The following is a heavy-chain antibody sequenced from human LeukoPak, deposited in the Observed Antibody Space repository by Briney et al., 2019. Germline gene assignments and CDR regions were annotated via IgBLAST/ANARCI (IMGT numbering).Heavy chain of an antibody. CDR1: GGTFSSYA. D-gene: IGHD2-21*02. V-gene: IGHV1-69*04. J-gene: IGHJ4*02. Sequence: ASVKVSCKASGGTFSSYAISWVRQAPGQGLEWMGRIIPILGIANYAQKFQGRVTITADKSTSTAYMELSSLRSEDTAVYYCARDRAYCGGDCYSLSDDYWGQGTLVTVSS. CDR3: ARDRAYCGGDCYSLSDDY. CDR2: IIPILGIA.